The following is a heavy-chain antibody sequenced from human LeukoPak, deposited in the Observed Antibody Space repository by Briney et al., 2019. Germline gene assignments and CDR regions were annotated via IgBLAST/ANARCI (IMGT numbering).Heavy chain of an antibody. CDR3: AKDRDSSGYYSGLDY. Sequence: GGSLRLSCAASGFTVSSNYMSWVRQAPGKGLEWVSVIYSGGSTYYADSVKGRFTISRDNSKNTLYLQMNSLRAEDTAVYYCAKDRDSSGYYSGLDYWGQGTLVTVSS. D-gene: IGHD3-22*01. CDR1: GFTVSSNY. V-gene: IGHV3-53*01. CDR2: IYSGGST. J-gene: IGHJ4*02.